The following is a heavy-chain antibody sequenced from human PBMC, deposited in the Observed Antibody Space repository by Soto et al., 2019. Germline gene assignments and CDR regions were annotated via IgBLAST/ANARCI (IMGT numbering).Heavy chain of an antibody. CDR3: ARGYDYDSGGYLFDY. CDR2: IYYSGST. J-gene: IGHJ4*02. V-gene: IGHV4-31*03. D-gene: IGHD3-22*01. CDR1: GGSVSSNIYY. Sequence: LSLTCSVSGGSVSSNIYYWTWIRQHPGKGPEWIGHIYYSGSTYYNPSLKSRVTISLDMSKNQFSLKLTSVSAADTAMYYCARGYDYDSGGYLFDYWGQGTLVTVSS.